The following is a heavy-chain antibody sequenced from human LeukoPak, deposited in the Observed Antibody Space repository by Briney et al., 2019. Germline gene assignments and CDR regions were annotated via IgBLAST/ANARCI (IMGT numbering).Heavy chain of an antibody. V-gene: IGHV4-4*07. CDR2: INTGGST. D-gene: IGHD4-17*01. CDR1: GNSFGDYY. CDR3: MRDTGTTGEVKFDP. J-gene: IGHJ5*02. Sequence: SETLSLTCTVSGNSFGDYYWSWIRQPAGKGLEWSGRINTGGSTTYNPSLKSRVTMSVDTSKSQFSLNLMSVTAADTAVYYCMRDTGTTGEVKFDPWGQGTLVTVSS.